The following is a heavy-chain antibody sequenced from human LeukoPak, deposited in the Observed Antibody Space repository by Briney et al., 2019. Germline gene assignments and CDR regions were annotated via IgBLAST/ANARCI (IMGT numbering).Heavy chain of an antibody. CDR2: INPNSGST. CDR1: GYTFTGYY. V-gene: IGHV1-2*02. J-gene: IGHJ4*02. CDR3: ARGWRAVGATRAYYFDY. D-gene: IGHD1-26*01. Sequence: ASVKVSCKASGYTFTGYYMHWVRQAPGQGLEWMGWINPNSGSTNYAQKFQGRVTMTRDTSISTAYMELSRLRSDDTAVYYCARGWRAVGATRAYYFDYWGQGTLVTVSS.